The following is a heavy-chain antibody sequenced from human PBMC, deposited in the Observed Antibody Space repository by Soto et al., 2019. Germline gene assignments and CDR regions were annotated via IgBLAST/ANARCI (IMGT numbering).Heavy chain of an antibody. Sequence: QVQLQESGPGLVKPSGTLSLTCTVSGGSVSSSRWWRWVRQTTGKGLEWIGEVYYTGSPNYNPSLKSRVAIAIDTPKNQLALHIAAVTAAYTAVYGCGRDVRRYYSYQFDSWGQGILVTVSS. CDR2: VYYTGSP. D-gene: IGHD3-22*01. CDR1: GGSVSSSRW. J-gene: IGHJ4*02. V-gene: IGHV4-4*01. CDR3: GRDVRRYYSYQFDS.